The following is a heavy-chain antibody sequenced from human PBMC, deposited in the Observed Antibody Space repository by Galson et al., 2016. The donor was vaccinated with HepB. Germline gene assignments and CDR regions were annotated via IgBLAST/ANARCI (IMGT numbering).Heavy chain of an antibody. CDR2: IIRMFGTV. V-gene: IGHV1-69*13. CDR1: GGIFSSYA. D-gene: IGHD5-12*01. J-gene: IGHJ4*02. Sequence: SVKVSCKASGGIFSSYAMSWVRQAPGHGLEWMGGIIRMFGTVNYARKFQGRVTLSADDSASTVYMELSGLRSDDTAVYYCARSQIVATFTGFAYWGQGTRVTVSP. CDR3: ARSQIVATFTGFAY.